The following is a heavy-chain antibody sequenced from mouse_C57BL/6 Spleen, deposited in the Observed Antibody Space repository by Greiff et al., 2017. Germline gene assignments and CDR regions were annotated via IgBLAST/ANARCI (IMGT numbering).Heavy chain of an antibody. CDR3: AGGGTFDYPWFAY. Sequence: VQLQQSGPELVKPGDSVKISCKASGYSFTGYFMNWVMQSHGKSLEWIGRINPYNGDTFYNQKFKGKATLTVDKSSSTAHMELRSLTSEDSSVYYCAGGGTFDYPWFAYWGQGTLVTVSA. D-gene: IGHD2-4*01. CDR2: INPYNGDT. J-gene: IGHJ3*01. CDR1: GYSFTGYF. V-gene: IGHV1-20*01.